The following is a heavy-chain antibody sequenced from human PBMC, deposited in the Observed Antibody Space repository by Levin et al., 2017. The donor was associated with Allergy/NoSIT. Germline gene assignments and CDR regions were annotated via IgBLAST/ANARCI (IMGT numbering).Heavy chain of an antibody. CDR2: INHGGST. CDR3: ARGGLTGDLN. CDR1: GGSFSGYY. J-gene: IGHJ4*02. D-gene: IGHD7-27*01. V-gene: IGHV4-34*01. Sequence: SQTLSLTCAVYGGSFSGYYWTWIRQPPGKGLEWIGEINHGGSTHYNPSLKSRVTISVDTSKNQFSLKLSSVTAADTAVYYCARGGLTGDLNWGQGTLVTVSS.